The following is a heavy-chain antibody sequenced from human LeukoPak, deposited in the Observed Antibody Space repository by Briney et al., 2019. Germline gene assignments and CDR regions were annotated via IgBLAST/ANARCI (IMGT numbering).Heavy chain of an antibody. CDR2: IYYSGST. CDR3: ARDSAETYYYDSSGYYDL. Sequence: SETLSLTCTVSGGSISSYYWSWIRQPPGKGLEWIGYIYYSGSTNYNPSLKSRVTISVDTSKNQFSLKLSSVTAADTAVYYCARDSAETYYYDSSGYYDLWGQGTLVTVSS. J-gene: IGHJ5*02. CDR1: GGSISSYY. D-gene: IGHD3-22*01. V-gene: IGHV4-59*01.